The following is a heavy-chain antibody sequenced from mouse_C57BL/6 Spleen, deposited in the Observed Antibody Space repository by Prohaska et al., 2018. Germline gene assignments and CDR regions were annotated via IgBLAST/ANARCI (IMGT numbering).Heavy chain of an antibody. D-gene: IGHD1-1*01. CDR3: AHYGSGNYFDY. CDR2: IDLSDSYT. J-gene: IGHJ2*01. CDR1: GYTFTSYW. Sequence: QVQLQQPGAELVMPGASVKLSCKASGYTFTSYWMHWVKQRPGQGLEWIGEIDLSDSYTNYNQKFKGKATLTVDKSSSTAYMQLSSLTSEDSAVYYCAHYGSGNYFDYWGQGTTLTVSS. V-gene: IGHV1-69*01.